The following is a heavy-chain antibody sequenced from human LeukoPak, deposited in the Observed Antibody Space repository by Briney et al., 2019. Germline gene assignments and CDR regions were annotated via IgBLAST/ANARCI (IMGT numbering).Heavy chain of an antibody. CDR2: ISSSSSYI. CDR1: GFTFSSYS. Sequence: NPGGSLRLSCAASGFTFSSYSMNWVRQAPGKGLEWVSSISSSSSYICYADSVKGRFTISRNNAKNSLYLQMNSLRAEDTAVYYCARGDGYIDYWGQGTLVTVSS. D-gene: IGHD5-24*01. J-gene: IGHJ4*02. CDR3: ARGDGYIDY. V-gene: IGHV3-21*01.